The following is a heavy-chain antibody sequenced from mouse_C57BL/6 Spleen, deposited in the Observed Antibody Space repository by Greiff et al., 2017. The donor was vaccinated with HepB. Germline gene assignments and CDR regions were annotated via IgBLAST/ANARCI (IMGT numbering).Heavy chain of an antibody. V-gene: IGHV7-3*01. CDR3: ARYGGSSYNFDY. D-gene: IGHD1-1*01. CDR2: IRNKANGYTT. CDR1: GFTFTDYY. Sequence: EVKVVESGGGLVQPGGSLSLSCAASGFTFTDYYMSWVRQPPGKALEWLGFIRNKANGYTTEYSASVKGRFTISRDNSQSILYLQMNALRAEDSATYYCARYGGSSYNFDYWGQGTTLTVSS. J-gene: IGHJ2*01.